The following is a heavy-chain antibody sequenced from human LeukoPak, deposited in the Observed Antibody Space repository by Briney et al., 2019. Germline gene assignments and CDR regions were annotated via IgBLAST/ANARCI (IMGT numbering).Heavy chain of an antibody. CDR2: IYSGGST. J-gene: IGHJ4*02. CDR1: GFTLSSNY. D-gene: IGHD6-19*01. CDR3: ARVGGYSSGWYDY. Sequence: PGGSLRLSCAASGFTLSSNYMSWVRQAPGKGLEWVSLIYSGGSTYYADSVKGRFTISRDNSKNTLYLQMNSLRAEDTAVYYCARVGGYSSGWYDYWGQGTLVTVSS. V-gene: IGHV3-53*01.